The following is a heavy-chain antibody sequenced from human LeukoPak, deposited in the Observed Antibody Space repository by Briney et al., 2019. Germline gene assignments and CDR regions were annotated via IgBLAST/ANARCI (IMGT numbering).Heavy chain of an antibody. CDR3: TKAKYYHFDY. CDR1: GFTFSSYA. J-gene: IGHJ4*02. V-gene: IGHV3-23*01. Sequence: GGSLRLSCAASGFTFSSYAMSWVRQAPGKGLEWVSGISWNSGSIGYADSVRGRFTISRDVSKNTLFLQMSSLRAEDTALYYCTKAKYYHFDYWGQGTLVTVSS. D-gene: IGHD3-16*01. CDR2: ISWNSGSI.